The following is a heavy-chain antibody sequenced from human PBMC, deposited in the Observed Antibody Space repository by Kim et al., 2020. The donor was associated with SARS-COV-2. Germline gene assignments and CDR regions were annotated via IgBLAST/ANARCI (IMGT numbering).Heavy chain of an antibody. CDR2: ISSSSSYI. D-gene: IGHD1-26*01. V-gene: IGHV3-21*01. Sequence: GGSLRLSCAASGFTFSSYSMNWVRQAPGKGLEWVSSISSSSSYIYYADSVKGRFTISRDNAKNSLYLQMNSLRAEDTAVYYCARDGYKTSGSYFYRVYNWFDPWGQGTLVTVSS. CDR3: ARDGYKTSGSYFYRVYNWFDP. CDR1: GFTFSSYS. J-gene: IGHJ5*02.